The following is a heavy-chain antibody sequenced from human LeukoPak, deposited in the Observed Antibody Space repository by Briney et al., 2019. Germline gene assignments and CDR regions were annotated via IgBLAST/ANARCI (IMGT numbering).Heavy chain of an antibody. Sequence: ASETLSLTCTVSGGSISSYYWSWIRQPPGKGLEWIGYIYYSGSTNYNPSLKSRVTISVDTSKNQFSLKLSSVTAADTAVYYCARVRYSSSWYYYYGMDVWGQGTTVTVSS. CDR2: IYYSGST. V-gene: IGHV4-59*01. CDR1: GGSISSYY. J-gene: IGHJ6*02. D-gene: IGHD6-13*01. CDR3: ARVRYSSSWYYYYGMDV.